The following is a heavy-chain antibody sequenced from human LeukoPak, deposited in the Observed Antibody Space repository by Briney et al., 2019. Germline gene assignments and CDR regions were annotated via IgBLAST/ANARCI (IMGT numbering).Heavy chain of an antibody. D-gene: IGHD5-24*01. V-gene: IGHV1-2*02. CDR2: INPNSGGT. CDR3: ASMTERWLQYQRGEEFDS. CDR1: GYTFTGYY. Sequence: GASVKVSCKASGYTFTGYYMHWVRQAPGQGLEWMGWINPNSGGTNYAQKFQGRVTMTRDTSISTAYMELSRLRSDDTAVYYCASMTERWLQYQRGEEFDSWGQGTLVTVSS. J-gene: IGHJ4*02.